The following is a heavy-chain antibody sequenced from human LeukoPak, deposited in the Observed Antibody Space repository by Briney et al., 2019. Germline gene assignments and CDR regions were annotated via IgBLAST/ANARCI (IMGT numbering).Heavy chain of an antibody. D-gene: IGHD3-9*01. CDR3: TTALNFDISTGLYQPIAAFDI. CDR1: GFTFSSYS. CDR2: ISSSSSYI. Sequence: PGGSLRLSCAASGFTFSSYSMNWVRQAPGKGLEWVSSISSSSSYIFYADSVKGRFTISRDNAKNSLYLQMNSLKTEDTGVYYCTTALNFDISTGLYQPIAAFDIWGQGTLVTVSS. J-gene: IGHJ3*02. V-gene: IGHV3-21*03.